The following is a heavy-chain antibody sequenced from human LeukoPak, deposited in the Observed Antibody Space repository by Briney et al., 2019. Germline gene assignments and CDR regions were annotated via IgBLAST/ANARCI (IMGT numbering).Heavy chain of an antibody. Sequence: PGGSLRLSCAASGFTFDDYAMHWVRQAPGKGLEWVSLISGDGGSTYYADSVKGRFTISRDNSKNSLYLQMNSLRTEDTALYYCAKPGGEDGYNSCGYFDYWGQGTLVTVSS. CDR3: AKPGGEDGYNSCGYFDY. V-gene: IGHV3-43*02. CDR2: ISGDGGST. J-gene: IGHJ4*02. CDR1: GFTFDDYA. D-gene: IGHD5-24*01.